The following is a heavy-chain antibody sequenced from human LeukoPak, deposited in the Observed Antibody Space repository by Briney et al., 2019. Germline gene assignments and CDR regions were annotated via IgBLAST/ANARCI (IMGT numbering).Heavy chain of an antibody. V-gene: IGHV4-39*07. CDR1: GGSISSSTYY. J-gene: IGHJ3*01. CDR2: ITYSGST. Sequence: PSETLSLTCTVSGGSISSSTYYWGWIRQPPGKGLEWIGSITYSGSTYYNPSLKSRVTISVDTSKNQFSLKLISVTAADTAVYYCAREMRENYYDSSGHDAFDLWGQGTVVTVSS. CDR3: AREMRENYYDSSGHDAFDL. D-gene: IGHD3-22*01.